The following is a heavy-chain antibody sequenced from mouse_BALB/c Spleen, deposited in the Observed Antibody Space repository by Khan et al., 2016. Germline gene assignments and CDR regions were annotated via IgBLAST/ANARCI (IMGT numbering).Heavy chain of an antibody. Sequence: EVELVESGPGLVKPSQSLSLTCTVTGYSITSDYAWNWIRQFPGNTLEWMGYIRYSGSTSYNPSLNSRISITRDTSKNQVFLQLNSVTTEDTAPCSCASRNWDVDYWGQGTTLTVSS. CDR1: GYSITSDYA. CDR3: ASRNWDVDY. J-gene: IGHJ2*01. V-gene: IGHV3-2*02. D-gene: IGHD4-1*02. CDR2: IRYSGST.